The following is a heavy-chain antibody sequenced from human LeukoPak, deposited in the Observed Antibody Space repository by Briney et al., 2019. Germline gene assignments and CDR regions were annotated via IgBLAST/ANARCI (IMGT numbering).Heavy chain of an antibody. CDR2: INHSGST. D-gene: IGHD3-22*01. CDR3: ASLDSSYYYDSSGYYYQPGY. V-gene: IGHV4-34*01. J-gene: IGHJ4*02. Sequence: SETLSLTCAVYGGSFSGYYWSWIRQPPGKGLEWIGEINHSGSTNYNPSLKSRDTISVDTSKNQFSLKLSSVTAADTAVYYCASLDSSYYYDSSGYYYQPGYWGQGTLVTVSS. CDR1: GGSFSGYY.